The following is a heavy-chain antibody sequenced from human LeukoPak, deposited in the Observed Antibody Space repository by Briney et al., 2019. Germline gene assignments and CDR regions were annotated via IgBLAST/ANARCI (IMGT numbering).Heavy chain of an antibody. D-gene: IGHD1-1*01. CDR2: IYHSGST. V-gene: IGHV4-30-2*01. Sequence: SQTQSLTCAVSGGSISSGGYSWSWIRHPPGKGLEWIGYIYHSGSTYYNPPLKSRVTISVDTSKKQFSLKLTSVTAADTAVYYRARGAGGYRFDPWGQGTLVTVSS. CDR1: GGSISSGGYS. CDR3: ARGAGGYRFDP. J-gene: IGHJ5*02.